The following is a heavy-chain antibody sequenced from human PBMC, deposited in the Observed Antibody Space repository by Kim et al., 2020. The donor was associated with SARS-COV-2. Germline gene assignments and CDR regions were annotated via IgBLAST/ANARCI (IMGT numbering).Heavy chain of an antibody. V-gene: IGHV4-31*03. CDR1: GGSISSGGYY. CDR2: IYYSGST. D-gene: IGHD3-10*01. Sequence: SETLSLTCTVSGGSISSGGYYWSWIRQHPGKGLEWIGYIYYSGSTYYNPSLKSRVTISVDTSKNQFSLKLSSVTAADTAVYYCARGEAIYSYGSGSYYTWFDPWGQGTLVTVSS. J-gene: IGHJ5*02. CDR3: ARGEAIYSYGSGSYYTWFDP.